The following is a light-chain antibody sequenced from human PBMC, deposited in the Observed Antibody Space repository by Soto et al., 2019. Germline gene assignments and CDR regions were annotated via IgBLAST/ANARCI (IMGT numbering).Light chain of an antibody. Sequence: QSALTQPPSASGSPGQSGTISCTGTSSDLGGYDYVSWYQQHPGKAPKLIIYEVNKRPSGVPDRFSGSKSGNTASLTVSGLQAEDEAYYCCSSYAGSNNLVFAGGTKLTVL. V-gene: IGLV2-8*01. J-gene: IGLJ3*02. CDR3: SSYAGSNNLV. CDR2: EVN. CDR1: SSDLGGYDY.